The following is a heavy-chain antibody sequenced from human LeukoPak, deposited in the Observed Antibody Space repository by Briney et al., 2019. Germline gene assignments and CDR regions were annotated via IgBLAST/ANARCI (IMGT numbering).Heavy chain of an antibody. J-gene: IGHJ4*02. CDR2: VYYTGST. Sequence: TSETLSLTCSVSGGSVSSYYWSWIRQPTGKGLEWIGYVYYTGSTNYNPSLKSRVTMFEDKSKNQFSLRLSSVTVADTAVYYCARHFAYSSSSYFDYWGQGSLVTVSS. CDR3: ARHFAYSSSSYFDY. CDR1: GGSVSSYY. V-gene: IGHV4-59*08. D-gene: IGHD6-6*01.